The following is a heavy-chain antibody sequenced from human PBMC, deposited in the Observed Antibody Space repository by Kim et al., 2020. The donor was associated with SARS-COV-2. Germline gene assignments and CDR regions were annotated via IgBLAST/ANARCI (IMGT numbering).Heavy chain of an antibody. Sequence: GGSLRLSCAASGFTFSSYAMSWVRQAPGKGLEWVSVISGGGVNKFYADSVRGRFTISRDNFKNTLYLQMNSLRDEDTALYYCAKVVVMDDYNYYYYYGMDVWGQGTAVPSP. CDR2: ISGGGVNK. V-gene: IGHV3-23*01. J-gene: IGHJ6*02. D-gene: IGHD4-4*01. CDR1: GFTFSSYA. CDR3: AKVVVMDDYNYYYYYGMDV.